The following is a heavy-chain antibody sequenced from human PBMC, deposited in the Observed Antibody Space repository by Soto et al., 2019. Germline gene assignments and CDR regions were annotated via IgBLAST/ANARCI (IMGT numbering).Heavy chain of an antibody. CDR3: ARDFMARGMDSNWFDP. D-gene: IGHD3-10*01. Sequence: PGGSLRLSCAASGFIFSSYWMHWVRQAPGKGPVWVSRINSDGSNTKYADSVKGRFTISRDNAKNTLYLQMNSLRAEDTAVYYCARDFMARGMDSNWFDPWGPGTLVTVSS. CDR2: INSDGSNT. V-gene: IGHV3-74*03. CDR1: GFIFSSYW. J-gene: IGHJ5*02.